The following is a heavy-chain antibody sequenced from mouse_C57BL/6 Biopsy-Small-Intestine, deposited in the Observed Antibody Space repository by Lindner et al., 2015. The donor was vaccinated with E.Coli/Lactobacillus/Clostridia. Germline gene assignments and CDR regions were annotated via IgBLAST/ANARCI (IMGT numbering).Heavy chain of an antibody. CDR3: ARGRYYDYYPMDY. Sequence: VQLQESGPELVKPGASVKMSCKASGYTFTSYVMHWVKQKPGQGLEWIGYINPYNDGTRYNEKFKGMATLTSDKSSSTAYMELSSLTSEDSAVYYCARGRYYDYYPMDYWGQGTSVTVSS. J-gene: IGHJ4*01. CDR2: INPYNDGT. CDR1: GYTFTSYV. D-gene: IGHD2-1*01. V-gene: IGHV1-14*01.